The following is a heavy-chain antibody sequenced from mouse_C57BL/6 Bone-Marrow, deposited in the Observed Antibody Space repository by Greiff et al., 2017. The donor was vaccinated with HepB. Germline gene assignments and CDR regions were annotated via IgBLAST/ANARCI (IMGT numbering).Heavy chain of an antibody. J-gene: IGHJ3*01. CDR1: EYEFPSHD. D-gene: IGHD2-1*01. V-gene: IGHV5-2*03. CDR2: INSDGGST. Sequence: EVKVEESGGGLVQPGESLKLSCESNEYEFPSHDMSWVRKTPEKRLELVAAINSDGGSTYYPDTMERRFIISRDNTKKTLYLQMSSLRSEDTALYYCARKDYYGNSSWFAYWGQGTLVTVSA. CDR3: ARKDYYGNSSWFAY.